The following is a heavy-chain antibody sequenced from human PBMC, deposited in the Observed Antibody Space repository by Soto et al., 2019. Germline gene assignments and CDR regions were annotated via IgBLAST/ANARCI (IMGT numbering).Heavy chain of an antibody. CDR1: GGSSSRGGYY. CDR3: ARQGALGNFEY. Sequence: PSETLSLTCTVSGGSSSRGGYYWSWIRQHPGKGLEWIGYIYYSGNTSYNPSLKSRVIISVDTSENQFSLKLTSVTAADTAVYYCARQGALGNFEYWGQGTLVPVSS. V-gene: IGHV4-31*03. J-gene: IGHJ4*02. D-gene: IGHD3-16*01. CDR2: IYYSGNT.